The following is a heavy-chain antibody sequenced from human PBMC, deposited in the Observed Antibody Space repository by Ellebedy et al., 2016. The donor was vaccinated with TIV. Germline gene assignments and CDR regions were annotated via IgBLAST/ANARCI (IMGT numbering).Heavy chain of an antibody. CDR2: ITTNDE. J-gene: IGHJ4*02. V-gene: IGHV3-74*01. D-gene: IGHD2-2*01. Sequence: GESLKISCEVSGSTLGGYWMHWVRQAPGKGLVWVSRITTNDENYADSGKGRLTVFRDNAKNTVYLQMNSLRAEDTAVYYCGRILGGSSSRSEAIDYWGQGSLVIVSS. CDR1: GSTLGGYW. CDR3: GRILGGSSSRSEAIDY.